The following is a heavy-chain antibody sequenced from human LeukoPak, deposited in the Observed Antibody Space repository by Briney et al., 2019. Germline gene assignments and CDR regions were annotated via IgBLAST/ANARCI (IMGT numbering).Heavy chain of an antibody. CDR1: GYHFTSYW. CDR2: IYPGDSDT. J-gene: IGHJ4*02. Sequence: GESLKISCKGSGYHFTSYWIGGGRPLPGKGLEGMGIIYPGDSDTRYSPSFQGQVTISADKSISTAYLQWSSLKASDTAMYYCARLERYQLWSHFDYWGQGTLVTVSS. V-gene: IGHV5-51*01. CDR3: ARLERYQLWSHFDY. D-gene: IGHD5-18*01.